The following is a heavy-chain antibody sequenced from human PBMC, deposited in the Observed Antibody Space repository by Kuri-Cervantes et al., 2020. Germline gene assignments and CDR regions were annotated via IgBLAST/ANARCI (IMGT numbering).Heavy chain of an antibody. J-gene: IGHJ5*02. CDR1: GGSISSSNW. CDR3: ARVPLYYGSGSPAPGWFDP. Sequence: SETLSLTCAVSGGSISSSNWWSWVRQPPGKGLEWIGEIYHSGSANYNPSLKSRVTISVDTSKNQFSLKLSSVTAADTAVYYCARVPLYYGSGSPAPGWFDPWGQGTLVTVSS. D-gene: IGHD3-10*01. CDR2: IYHSGSA. V-gene: IGHV4-4*02.